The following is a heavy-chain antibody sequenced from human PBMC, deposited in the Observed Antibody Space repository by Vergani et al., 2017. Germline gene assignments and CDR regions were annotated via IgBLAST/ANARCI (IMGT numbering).Heavy chain of an antibody. CDR1: GFTVSSNH. Sequence: EVQLVESGGGLVQPGGSLRLSCAASGFTVSSNHMSWVRQAPGKGLEWVSVIYSGGSTYYADSVKGRFTISRDNSKNTLYLQMNSLRAEDTAVYYCARVAYGDLYYFDYWGQGTLVTVSS. CDR3: ARVAYGDLYYFDY. J-gene: IGHJ4*02. CDR2: IYSGGST. V-gene: IGHV3-66*02. D-gene: IGHD4-17*01.